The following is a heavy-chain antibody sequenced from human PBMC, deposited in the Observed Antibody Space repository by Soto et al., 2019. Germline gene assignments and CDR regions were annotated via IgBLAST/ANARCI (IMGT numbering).Heavy chain of an antibody. CDR2: IIPIFGTT. D-gene: IGHD6-25*01. V-gene: IGHV1-69*13. CDR3: ARDWKSSDPGNYYYYYGMDV. Sequence: EASVKVSCQASGGALSNYAFSWVRQARGQGVEWVGGIIPIFGTTNYAQKFQGRVTFTADESRSTVYMELNSLRTEDRAVDYCARDWKSSDPGNYYYYYGMDVWGPGTTVTVSS. CDR1: GGALSNYA. J-gene: IGHJ6*02.